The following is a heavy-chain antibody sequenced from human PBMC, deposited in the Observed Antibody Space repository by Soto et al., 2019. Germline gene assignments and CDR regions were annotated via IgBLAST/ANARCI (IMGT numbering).Heavy chain of an antibody. D-gene: IGHD3-10*01. CDR2: ISSSSSTI. V-gene: IGHV3-48*02. CDR1: GFIFSSYS. J-gene: IGHJ5*02. CDR3: ARVLVSRSSRTSDP. Sequence: PGGSLRLSCAASGFIFSSYSMNWVRQAPGKGLEWVSYISSSSSTIYYADSVKGRFTTSRDNAKNSLYLQMNSLRDEDTAVYYCARVLVSRSSRTSDPWRKGTLVTVSS.